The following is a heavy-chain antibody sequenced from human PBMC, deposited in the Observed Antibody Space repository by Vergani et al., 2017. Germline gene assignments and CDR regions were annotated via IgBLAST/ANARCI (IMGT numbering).Heavy chain of an antibody. CDR1: GFTFSSYE. CDR3: ARERYSSGWYEFRRYGMDV. CDR2: ISSSGSTI. J-gene: IGHJ6*02. V-gene: IGHV3-48*03. Sequence: EVQLVESGGGLVQPGGSLRLSCAASGFTFSSYEMNWVRQAPGKGLEWVSYISSSGSTIYYAESVKGRFTISRDNAKNSLYLQMNSLRAEDTAVYYCARERYSSGWYEFRRYGMDVWGQGTTVTVSS. D-gene: IGHD6-19*01.